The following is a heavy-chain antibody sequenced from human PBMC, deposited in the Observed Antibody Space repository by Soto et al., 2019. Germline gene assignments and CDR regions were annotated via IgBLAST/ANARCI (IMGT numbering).Heavy chain of an antibody. Sequence: QVQLQESGPGLVKPSETLSLTCTVSGGSISSYYWSWIRQPPGKGLEGIGYIDFSGSTNYNPSLKSRVTIAVDTSKNQFSLKLSSVTAADTGVYYCARGSLIGAAIDFWSGYYSPYYYYGMDVWGQGTTVTVSS. CDR1: GGSISSYY. CDR3: ARGSLIGAAIDFWSGYYSPYYYYGMDV. D-gene: IGHD3-3*01. V-gene: IGHV4-59*01. CDR2: IDFSGST. J-gene: IGHJ6*02.